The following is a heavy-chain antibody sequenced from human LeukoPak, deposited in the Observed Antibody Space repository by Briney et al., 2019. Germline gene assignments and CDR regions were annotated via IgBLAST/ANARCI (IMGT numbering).Heavy chain of an antibody. J-gene: IGHJ4*02. CDR1: GFTFSSYW. Sequence: GGSLRLSCAASGFTFSSYWMHWVRQTPGKGLVWVSRIKSDGSTIYADSVKGRFTISRDNAKNTLYLQMNSLRAEDTALYYCARWYYYETSGLYYGSFDYWGQGTLVTVSS. V-gene: IGHV3-74*01. D-gene: IGHD3-22*01. CDR3: ARWYYYETSGLYYGSFDY. CDR2: IKSDGST.